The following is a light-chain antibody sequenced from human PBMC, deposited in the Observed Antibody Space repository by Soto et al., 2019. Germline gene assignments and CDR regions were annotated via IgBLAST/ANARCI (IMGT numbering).Light chain of an antibody. CDR2: HNN. J-gene: IGLJ3*02. V-gene: IGLV1-44*01. CDR1: NSNIGSNT. CDR3: AAWDDSLNGWV. Sequence: QSVLTQPPSASGAPGQRVTISCSGSNSNIGSNTINWYQQVPGTAPKLLIYHNNQRPSGVPDRISGSKSGTSASLAISGLQSEDEADYHCAAWDDSLNGWVFGGGTKVTVL.